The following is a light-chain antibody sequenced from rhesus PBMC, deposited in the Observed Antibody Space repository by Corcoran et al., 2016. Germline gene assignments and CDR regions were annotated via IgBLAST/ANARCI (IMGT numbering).Light chain of an antibody. CDR2: VAS. J-gene: IGKJ1*01. Sequence: EIVMTQSPATLALSPGERATLSCRASQSVSSHLAWYQQKPGQAPRLLIYVASNRATGIPDRFSGSGSGTEFTLTISSLEPEDGGVYFCLQSSYWWTFGQGTKVEIK. CDR3: LQSSYWWT. CDR1: QSVSSH. V-gene: IGKV3-24*04.